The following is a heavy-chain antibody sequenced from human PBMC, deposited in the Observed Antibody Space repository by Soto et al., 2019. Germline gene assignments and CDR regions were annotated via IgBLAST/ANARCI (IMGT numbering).Heavy chain of an antibody. Sequence: EVQLLESGGGLVQPRGSLRLSCAASGFTFSTYGMSWVRQAPGKGLEWVSVISGGGGDTYYAGSVKGRFTISRDNSKNTLYLEINSLRAADTAVYYCAKTQQWGLPLSGGMDVWGQGTTVTVSS. V-gene: IGHV3-23*01. CDR1: GFTFSTYG. CDR2: ISGGGGDT. CDR3: AKTQQWGLPLSGGMDV. J-gene: IGHJ6*01. D-gene: IGHD6-19*01.